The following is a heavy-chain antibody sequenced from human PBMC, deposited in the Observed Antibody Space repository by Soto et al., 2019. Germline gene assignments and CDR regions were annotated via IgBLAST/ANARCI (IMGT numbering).Heavy chain of an antibody. J-gene: IGHJ6*02. CDR3: ARDMGITMIVVVISPNYYGMDV. CDR2: ISAYNGNT. V-gene: IGHV1-18*04. Sequence: ASVKVSCKASGYTFTSYGISWVRQAPGQGLEWMGWISAYNGNTNYAQKLQGRVTMTTDTSTSTAYMELGSLRSDDTAVYYCARDMGITMIVVVISPNYYGMDVWGQGTTGTVSS. D-gene: IGHD3-22*01. CDR1: GYTFTSYG.